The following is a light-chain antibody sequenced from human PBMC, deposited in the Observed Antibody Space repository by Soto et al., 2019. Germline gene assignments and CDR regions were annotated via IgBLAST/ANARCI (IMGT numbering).Light chain of an antibody. J-gene: IGKJ1*01. CDR3: QQYHSYWT. V-gene: IGKV1-39*01. CDR2: VAS. CDR1: QSISSD. Sequence: DIQMTQSPSSMSASVGDSVTITCRASQSISSDLNWYQQKPGKAPKLLINVASTLQSGVPQRFSGSGSGTEFTLTISSLQTDDFSTYYCQQYHSYWTFGQGTKVDIK.